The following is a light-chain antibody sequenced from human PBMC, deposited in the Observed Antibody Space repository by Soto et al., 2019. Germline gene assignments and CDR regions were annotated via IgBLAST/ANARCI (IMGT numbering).Light chain of an antibody. Sequence: VLSKSPVTLSLSPGERATLSCRASQSFRGLLAWYQQKPGQAPRLLIYDAYNRDTGIPPRFSASGSGTDFTLTISSLEPEDSAVYYGQQRHMWPITFGQGTRLEIK. CDR2: DAY. V-gene: IGKV3-11*01. J-gene: IGKJ5*01. CDR1: QSFRGL. CDR3: QQRHMWPIT.